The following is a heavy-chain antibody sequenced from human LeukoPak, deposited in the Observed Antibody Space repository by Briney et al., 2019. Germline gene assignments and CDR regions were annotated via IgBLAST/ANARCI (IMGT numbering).Heavy chain of an antibody. CDR2: IYYSGST. CDR1: GGSISSYY. CDR3: ARDRCYYDSSGVALDY. V-gene: IGHV4-59*12. D-gene: IGHD3-22*01. Sequence: SETLSLTCTVSGGSISSYYWSWIRQPPGKGLEWIGYIYYSGSTNYNPSLKSRVTMSVDTSKNQFSLKLSSVTAADTAVYYCARDRCYYDSSGVALDYWGQGTLVTVSS. J-gene: IGHJ4*02.